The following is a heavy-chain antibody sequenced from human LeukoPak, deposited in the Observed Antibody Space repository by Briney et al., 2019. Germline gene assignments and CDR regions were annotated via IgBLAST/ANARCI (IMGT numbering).Heavy chain of an antibody. CDR1: GGSFSGYY. Sequence: SETLSLTCAVYGGSFSGYYWSWIRQPPGKGLEWIGEINHSGSTNYNPSLKSRVTISVDTSKNQFSLKLSSVTAADTAVYYCARITYYDFWSGYYRYYYYMDVWGEGTTVTVSS. D-gene: IGHD3-3*01. J-gene: IGHJ6*03. CDR2: INHSGST. V-gene: IGHV4-34*01. CDR3: ARITYYDFWSGYYRYYYYMDV.